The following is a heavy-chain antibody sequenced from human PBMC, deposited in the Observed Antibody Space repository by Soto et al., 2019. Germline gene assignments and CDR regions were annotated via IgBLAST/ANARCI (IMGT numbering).Heavy chain of an antibody. CDR2: IIPVFGTA. CDR3: AGEVGDYYDSSGYYWPDFYYCMDV. Sequence: SVKVSCKASGGTFSSYASSWVRQAPGQGLEWMGGIIPVFGTANYAQKFQGRVTITADESTSTAYMALSSLRSEDTAVYYWAGEVGDYYDSSGYYWPDFYYCMDVWGQRPTVAVSS. J-gene: IGHJ6*02. V-gene: IGHV1-69*13. CDR1: GGTFSSYA. D-gene: IGHD3-22*01.